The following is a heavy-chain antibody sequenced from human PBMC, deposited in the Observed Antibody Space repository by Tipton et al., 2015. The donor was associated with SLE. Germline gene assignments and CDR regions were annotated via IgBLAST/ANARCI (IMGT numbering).Heavy chain of an antibody. D-gene: IGHD6-19*01. J-gene: IGHJ4*02. CDR3: ARGPFQRWPPGAY. Sequence: TLSLTCAVYGGSFSGYHWTWIRQPPGQGLEWIGEIADTGSPKYNPSLKSRGTITLDTSKSQFSLILNSLTAADTSVYYCARGPFQRWPPGAYWGQGTLVTVSS. CDR2: IADTGSP. CDR1: GGSFSGYH. V-gene: IGHV4-34*01.